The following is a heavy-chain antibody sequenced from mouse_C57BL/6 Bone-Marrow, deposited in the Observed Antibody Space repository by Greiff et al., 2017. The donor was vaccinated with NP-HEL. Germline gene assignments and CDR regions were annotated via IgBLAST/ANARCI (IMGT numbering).Heavy chain of an antibody. CDR3: ARSLYDGYPWFAY. V-gene: IGHV1-4*01. CDR2: INPSSGYT. J-gene: IGHJ3*01. D-gene: IGHD2-3*01. Sequence: QVHVKQSGAELARPGASVKMSCKASGYTFTSYTMHWVKQRPGQGLEWIGYINPSSGYTKYNQKFKDKATLTADKSSSTAYMQLSSLTSEDSAVYYCARSLYDGYPWFAYWGQGTLVTVSA. CDR1: GYTFTSYT.